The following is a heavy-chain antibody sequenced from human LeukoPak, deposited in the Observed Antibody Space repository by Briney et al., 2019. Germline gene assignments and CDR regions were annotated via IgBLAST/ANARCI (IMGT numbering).Heavy chain of an antibody. CDR1: GVSISSGGYY. CDR3: ARDGVEYSSSSGIDY. J-gene: IGHJ4*02. D-gene: IGHD6-6*01. V-gene: IGHV4-30-2*01. CDR2: IFHTGNS. Sequence: SQTLSLTCTVSGVSISSGGYYWSWIRQPPGQGLESIGDIFHTGNSYSNPSLKSRITISLDRSKNQFSLELSSVTAADTAVYYCARDGVEYSSSSGIDYWGQGTLVTVSS.